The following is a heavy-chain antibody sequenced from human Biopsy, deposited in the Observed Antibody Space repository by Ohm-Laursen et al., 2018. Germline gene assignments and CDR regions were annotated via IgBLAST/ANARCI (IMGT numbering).Heavy chain of an antibody. Sequence: SDTLSFTCAVYGLSFNGYFWSWIRQPPGKGLEWIGDITQSGSTYSSPALKRRVIITVDTAKKLFSLSLRSVTAADTAVCYCARVPLPGIGAAYQGRFLYGMDVWGQGTTVSVSS. V-gene: IGHV4-34*01. J-gene: IGHJ6*02. D-gene: IGHD6-13*01. CDR2: ITQSGST. CDR1: GLSFNGYF. CDR3: ARVPLPGIGAAYQGRFLYGMDV.